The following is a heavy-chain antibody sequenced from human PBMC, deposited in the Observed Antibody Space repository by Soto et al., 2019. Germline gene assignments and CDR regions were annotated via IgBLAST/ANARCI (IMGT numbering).Heavy chain of an antibody. V-gene: IGHV3-30*18. CDR1: GFSFSNYG. D-gene: IGHD3-3*02. J-gene: IGHJ6*04. Sequence: QVQLVESGGGVIQPGKSLRLSCAASGFSFSNYGMHWVRLAPGRGLEWVAVISYDGSTKYYGDSVKGRSTISRDNSINTLYLQMNSLRAADTALYYCAKDQISHFWSGFPPYYSYTMDVWGTGTTVTVSS. CDR2: ISYDGSTK. CDR3: AKDQISHFWSGFPPYYSYTMDV.